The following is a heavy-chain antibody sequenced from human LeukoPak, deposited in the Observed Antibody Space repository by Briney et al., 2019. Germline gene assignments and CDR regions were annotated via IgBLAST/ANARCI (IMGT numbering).Heavy chain of an antibody. CDR3: ARRLEQLVPNFDY. CDR1: GYTFTSYG. J-gene: IGHJ4*02. CDR2: MNPNSGNT. D-gene: IGHD6-6*01. Sequence: ASVKVSCKASGYTFTSYGISWVRQAPGQGLEWMGWMNPNSGNTGYAQKFQGRVTITRNTSVSTAYMELSSLRSEDTAVYYCARRLEQLVPNFDYWGQGTLVTVSS. V-gene: IGHV1-8*03.